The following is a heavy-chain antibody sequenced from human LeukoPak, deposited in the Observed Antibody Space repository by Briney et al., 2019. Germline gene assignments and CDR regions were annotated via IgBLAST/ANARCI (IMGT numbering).Heavy chain of an antibody. V-gene: IGHV1-69*05. CDR2: IIPIFGTA. J-gene: IGHJ6*03. CDR1: GGTFSSYA. D-gene: IGHD2-2*02. CDR3: ATHRGYCSSTSCYNDDYYYYMDV. Sequence: ASVKVSCKASGGTFSSYAISWVRQAPGHGLEWMGGIIPIFGTANYAQKFQGRVTITTDESTSTAYMELSRLRSEDTAVYYCATHRGYCSSTSCYNDDYYYYMDVWGKGTTVTVSS.